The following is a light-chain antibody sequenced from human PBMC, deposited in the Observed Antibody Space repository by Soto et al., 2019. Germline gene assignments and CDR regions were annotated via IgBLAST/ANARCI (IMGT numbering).Light chain of an antibody. CDR3: QQYNNWPPT. J-gene: IGKJ1*01. V-gene: IGKV3-15*01. Sequence: DIVIPHGPATLSVSSGARATRSCRASQIVSSNLAWYQQEPVQAPRLLINGASTRATAIPARFSGSGSGTEFTLTISSLQSKDFAVYYCQQYNNWPPTFGQGTKVDIK. CDR1: QIVSSN. CDR2: GAS.